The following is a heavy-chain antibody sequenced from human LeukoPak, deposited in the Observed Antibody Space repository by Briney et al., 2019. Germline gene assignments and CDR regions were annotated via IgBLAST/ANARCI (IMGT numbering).Heavy chain of an antibody. Sequence: SEIPSLTCTVSGGSISSYYWSWIRQPPGKGLEWIGYIYYSGSTNYNPSLKSRVTISVDTSKNQFSLKLSSVTAADTAVYYCARATYYYDSSGPRPDYFDYWGQGTLVTVSS. CDR3: ARATYYYDSSGPRPDYFDY. J-gene: IGHJ4*02. CDR1: GGSISSYY. D-gene: IGHD3-22*01. V-gene: IGHV4-59*08. CDR2: IYYSGST.